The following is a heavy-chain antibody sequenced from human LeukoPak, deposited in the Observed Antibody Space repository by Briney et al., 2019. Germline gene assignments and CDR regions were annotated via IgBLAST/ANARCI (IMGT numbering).Heavy chain of an antibody. J-gene: IGHJ5*02. CDR3: ARGDLWFGEFHPSLNWFDP. Sequence: SETLSLTCTVSGGSISSSSYYWGWIRQPPGKGLEWIGSIYYSGSTYYNPSLKSRVTISVDTSKNQFSLKLSSVTAADTAVYYCARGDLWFGEFHPSLNWFDPWGQGTLVTVSS. CDR2: IYYSGST. D-gene: IGHD3-10*01. V-gene: IGHV4-39*07. CDR1: GGSISSSSYY.